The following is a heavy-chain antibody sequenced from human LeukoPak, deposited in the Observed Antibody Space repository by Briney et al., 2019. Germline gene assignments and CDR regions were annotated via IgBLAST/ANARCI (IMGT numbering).Heavy chain of an antibody. CDR2: MKHSGST. J-gene: IGHJ6*02. V-gene: IGHV4-34*01. CDR3: ARGLSDSGTYYLFPYYGMDV. CDR1: GGSFSVHY. Sequence: PSETLSLTCAVYGGSFSVHYWSWIRQPPGKGLEWIGEMKHSGSTNYNPSLRSRVTISVDTSMNQFSLRLRSVTAADTAVYYCARGLSDSGTYYLFPYYGMDVWGQGTTVTVSS. D-gene: IGHD3-10*01.